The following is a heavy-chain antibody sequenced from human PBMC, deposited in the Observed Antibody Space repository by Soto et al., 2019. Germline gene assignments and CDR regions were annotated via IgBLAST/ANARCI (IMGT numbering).Heavy chain of an antibody. CDR3: ARDLGGPNYYGSGSYFYYYGMDV. CDR2: ITPIFGTA. V-gene: IGHV1-69*06. D-gene: IGHD3-10*01. Sequence: GASVKVSCKASGGTFSSYAISWVRQAPGQGLEWMGGITPIFGTANYAQKFQGRVTITADKSTSTAYMELSSLRSEDTAVYYCARDLGGPNYYGSGSYFYYYGMDVWGQGTTVTVSS. CDR1: GGTFSSYA. J-gene: IGHJ6*02.